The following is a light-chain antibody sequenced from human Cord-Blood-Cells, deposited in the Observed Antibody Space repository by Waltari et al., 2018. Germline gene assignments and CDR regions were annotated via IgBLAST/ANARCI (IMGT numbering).Light chain of an antibody. Sequence: EIVMTQSPATLSGSPGERATLSCMSSPSVSSNVTWYQQKPGQAPRLLIYGASTRATGIPARFSGSGSGTEFTLTISSLQSEDFAVYYCQQYNNWPRTFGQGTKVEIK. J-gene: IGKJ1*01. CDR1: PSVSSN. CDR2: GAS. V-gene: IGKV3-15*01. CDR3: QQYNNWPRT.